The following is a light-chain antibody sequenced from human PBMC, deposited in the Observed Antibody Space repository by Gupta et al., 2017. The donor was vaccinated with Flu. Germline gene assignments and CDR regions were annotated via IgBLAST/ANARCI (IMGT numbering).Light chain of an antibody. J-gene: IGKJ5*01. V-gene: IGKV1D-13*01. CDR1: QDISSA. CDR3: QQFDDYIT. Sequence: AIQLTQSPSFLSASVGDRVTITCRASQDISSALAWYQQRPGKSPKLLIYDASRLERGIPSRFSGSGSGTDFTLTIDSLQPEDFATYYCQQFDDYITFGQGTRLDIK. CDR2: DAS.